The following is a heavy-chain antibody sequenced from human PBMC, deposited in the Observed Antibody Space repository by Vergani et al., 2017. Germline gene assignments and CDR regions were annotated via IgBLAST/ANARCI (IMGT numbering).Heavy chain of an antibody. J-gene: IGHJ4*02. D-gene: IGHD5-12*01. CDR1: GGSISSYY. V-gene: IGHV4-59*01. CDR3: ARGGSSGYPEHY. CDR2: IYYSGST. Sequence: QVQLQESGPGLVKPSETLSLTCTVSGGSISSYYWSWIRQPPGKGLEWIGYIYYSGSTNYNPSLKSRVTISVDTSKNQFSLKLSSVTAADTAVYYCARGGSSGYPEHYWGQGTLVTVSS.